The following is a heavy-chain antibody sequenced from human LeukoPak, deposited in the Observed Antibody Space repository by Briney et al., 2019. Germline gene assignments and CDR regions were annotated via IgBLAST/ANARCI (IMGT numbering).Heavy chain of an antibody. CDR1: GFTFSSYW. D-gene: IGHD3-22*01. CDR2: INSDGSST. J-gene: IGHJ3*02. CDR3: ARAGDSSGYVGRGYI. V-gene: IGHV3-74*01. Sequence: GGSLRLSCAASGFTFSSYWMHWVGQAPGKGLVWVSRINSDGSSTSYADSVKGRFTISRDNAKNTLYLQMNSLRAEDTAVYYCARAGDSSGYVGRGYIWGQGTMVTVSS.